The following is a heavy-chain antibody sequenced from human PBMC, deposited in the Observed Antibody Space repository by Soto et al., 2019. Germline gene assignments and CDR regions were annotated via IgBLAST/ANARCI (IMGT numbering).Heavy chain of an antibody. V-gene: IGHV1-69*01. J-gene: IGHJ4*02. CDR2: IIPIFGTA. Sequence: VQLVQSGAEVKKPGSSVKVSCKASGGTFSSYAISWVRQAPGQGLEWMGGIIPIFGTANYAQKFQGRVTITADESTSTAYMELSSLRSEDTAVYYCARHPYCSSTSCPWYYFDYWGQGTLVTVSS. D-gene: IGHD2-2*01. CDR1: GGTFSSYA. CDR3: ARHPYCSSTSCPWYYFDY.